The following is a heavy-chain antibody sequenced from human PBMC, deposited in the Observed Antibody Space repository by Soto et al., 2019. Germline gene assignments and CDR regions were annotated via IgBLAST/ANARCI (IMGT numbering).Heavy chain of an antibody. V-gene: IGHV3-33*01. J-gene: IGHJ6*03. CDR3: ARDGGGSGERGYYMDV. D-gene: IGHD2-15*01. Sequence: QVQLVESGRGVVQPGTSLRLSCAASGFTFSSYGMHWVRQSPGKGLEWVAVIWYDGSNKYYADSVKGRLTISRDNSKNALYLQMNSLRAEDTAVYYGARDGGGSGERGYYMDVWVKGTTVTVSS. CDR2: IWYDGSNK. CDR1: GFTFSSYG.